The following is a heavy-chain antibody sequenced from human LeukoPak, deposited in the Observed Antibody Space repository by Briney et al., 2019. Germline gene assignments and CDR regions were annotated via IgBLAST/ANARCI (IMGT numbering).Heavy chain of an antibody. CDR2: IKQDGSEK. D-gene: IGHD6-19*01. J-gene: IGHJ3*02. V-gene: IGHV3-7*01. CDR3: ARGYTSPWDRAFDI. CDR1: QFTFSSYW. Sequence: GGSLRLSCAASQFTFSSYWMNWVRQAPGKGLEWVANIKQDGSEKYYVDSVKGRFTISRDNAKNSLYLQMNSLRAEDTAVYYCARGYTSPWDRAFDIWGQGTLVTVSS.